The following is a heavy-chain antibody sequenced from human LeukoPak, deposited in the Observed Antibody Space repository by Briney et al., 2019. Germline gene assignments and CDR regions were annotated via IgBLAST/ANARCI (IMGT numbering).Heavy chain of an antibody. Sequence: PSETLSLTCTVFGGSISSYYWSWIRQPPGKGLEWIGGINHSGSTNYNPSLKSRVTISVDTSKNQFSLRVNSVTAADTAVYFCARDDTVISVFDIWGQGTMVTVSS. CDR2: INHSGST. J-gene: IGHJ3*02. CDR3: ARDDTVISVFDI. D-gene: IGHD5-18*01. V-gene: IGHV4-34*01. CDR1: GGSISSYY.